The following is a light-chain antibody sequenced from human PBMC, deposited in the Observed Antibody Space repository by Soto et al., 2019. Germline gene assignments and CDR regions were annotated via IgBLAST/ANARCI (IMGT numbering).Light chain of an antibody. CDR2: SAS. Sequence: DILMTQSPATVSVSLGDSVSLSCRANESISNNLAWYQQKPGQAPRLLIFSASTRPPGIPARVTGGGSGTQFSLTISSLQPEDFALYYCHQYNEWPRGTFGPGTKVEI. J-gene: IGKJ1*01. CDR3: HQYNEWPRGT. V-gene: IGKV3D-15*01. CDR1: ESISNN.